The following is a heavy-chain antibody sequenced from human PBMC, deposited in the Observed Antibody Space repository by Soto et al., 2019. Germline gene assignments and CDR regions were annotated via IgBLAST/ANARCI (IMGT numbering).Heavy chain of an antibody. D-gene: IGHD6-13*01. J-gene: IGHJ6*02. CDR2: ISGSGGST. V-gene: IGHV3-23*01. CDR3: AKRVMGIAAAGYYYYGMDV. Sequence: GGSLRLSCAASGFTFSSYAMSWVRQAPGKGLEWVSAISGSGGSTYYADSVKGRFTISRDNSKNTLYLQMNSLRAEDTAVYYCAKRVMGIAAAGYYYYGMDVWGQGTTVTVS. CDR1: GFTFSSYA.